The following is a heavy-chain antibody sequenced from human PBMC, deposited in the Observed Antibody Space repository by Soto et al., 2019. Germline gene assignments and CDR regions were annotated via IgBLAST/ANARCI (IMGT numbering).Heavy chain of an antibody. CDR3: TRQDTGSWYKDRSYFGMDV. CDR1: GCTFMKYS. CDR2: IIPVFGTT. D-gene: IGHD6-13*01. V-gene: IGHV1-69*01. Sequence: QVQLVQSGAEVQKPGSSVRVSCKAPGCTFMKYSISWVRQAPGQGLEWMGEIIPVFGTTNYAQKVQGIVTITADESTSTAYMHLSSLTSEDTAVYFFTRQDTGSWYKDRSYFGMDVWGQGAPVTVSS. J-gene: IGHJ6*02.